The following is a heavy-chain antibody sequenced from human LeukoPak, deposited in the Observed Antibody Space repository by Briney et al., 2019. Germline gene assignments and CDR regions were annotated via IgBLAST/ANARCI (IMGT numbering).Heavy chain of an antibody. J-gene: IGHJ4*02. D-gene: IGHD4-17*01. CDR3: ARGGNYGDYDGYFDY. Sequence: TTSETLSLTCTVSGGSISSYYWSWIWQPPGKGLEWIGYIYYSGSTNYNPSLRSRVTISVDTSKNQFSLKLSSVTAADTAVYYCARGGNYGDYDGYFDYWGQGTLVTVSS. V-gene: IGHV4-59*08. CDR1: GGSISSYY. CDR2: IYYSGST.